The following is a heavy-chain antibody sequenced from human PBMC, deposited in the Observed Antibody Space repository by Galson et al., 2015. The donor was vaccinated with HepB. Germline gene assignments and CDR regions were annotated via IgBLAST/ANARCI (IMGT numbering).Heavy chain of an antibody. CDR2: ISADNDNT. CDR3: ARPQGYSSGWYDAFDI. V-gene: IGHV1-18*01. D-gene: IGHD6-19*01. Sequence: SVKVSCKASGYRFSSYGISWVRQAPGQGLEWMGWISADNDNTHYAQKLQGRVTMTRDTFTSTAYMELRSLRSDDTAVYYCARPQGYSSGWYDAFDIWGQGTVVTVSS. CDR1: GYRFSSYG. J-gene: IGHJ3*02.